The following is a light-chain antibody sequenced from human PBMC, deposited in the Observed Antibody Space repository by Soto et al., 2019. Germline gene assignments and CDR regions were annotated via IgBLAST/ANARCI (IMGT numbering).Light chain of an antibody. V-gene: IGLV1-44*01. J-gene: IGLJ2*01. CDR1: GSNIGGNT. CDR3: AAWDDSLKGPV. Sequence: QPVLTQPPSASGTPGQRVTISCSGSGSNIGGNTVHWYQQLPGTAPKLLIYSSNQRPSGVPDRFSGSKSGTSASLAISGLQSEDEADYYCAAWDDSLKGPVFGGGTKLTVL. CDR2: SSN.